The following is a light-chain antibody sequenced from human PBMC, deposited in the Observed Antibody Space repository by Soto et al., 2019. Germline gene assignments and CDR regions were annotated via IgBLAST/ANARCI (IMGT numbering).Light chain of an antibody. CDR3: QLYGSSPMYT. V-gene: IGKV3-20*01. CDR2: GAS. Sequence: EIVLTQSPGTLSLSPGERATLSCRASQSVTSRYLAWYQQKPGQAPRLLIYGASSRATGIPGRFSGSGSGTDFTLTISRLEPEDFAVYFCQLYGSSPMYTFGQGTKLEIK. J-gene: IGKJ2*01. CDR1: QSVTSRY.